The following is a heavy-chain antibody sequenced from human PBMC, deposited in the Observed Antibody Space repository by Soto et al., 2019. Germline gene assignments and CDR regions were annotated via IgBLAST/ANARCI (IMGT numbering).Heavy chain of an antibody. CDR2: IKSKTDVGTT. V-gene: IGHV3-15*01. Sequence: GGSLRLSCAASGFTFSNAWMSWLRQAPGKGLEWVGRIKSKTDVGTTDYAAPVKGRFTISRDDSKNTLYLQMNSLKTEDTAVYYCTTDLPGYSYGYDYYYGMDVWGQGTTLTVSS. J-gene: IGHJ6*01. CDR1: GFTFSNAW. CDR3: TTDLPGYSYGYDYYYGMDV. D-gene: IGHD5-18*01.